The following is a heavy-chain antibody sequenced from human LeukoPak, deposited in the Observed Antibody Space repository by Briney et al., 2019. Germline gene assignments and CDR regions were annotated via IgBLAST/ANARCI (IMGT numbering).Heavy chain of an antibody. D-gene: IGHD3-9*01. CDR2: IYTSGST. Sequence: SETLSLTCTVSGGSINSGSYYWSWIRQPAGKGLEWIGRIYTSGSTKYNPSLKSRVTISVDTSKNQFSLKLSSVTAADTAVYYCARARGVLRYFDWRGRQGYFDYWGQGTLVTVSS. CDR1: GGSINSGSYY. J-gene: IGHJ4*02. CDR3: ARARGVLRYFDWRGRQGYFDY. V-gene: IGHV4-61*02.